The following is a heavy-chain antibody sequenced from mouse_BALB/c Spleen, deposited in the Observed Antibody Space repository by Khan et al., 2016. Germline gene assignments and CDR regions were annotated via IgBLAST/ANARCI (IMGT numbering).Heavy chain of an antibody. J-gene: IGHJ4*01. Sequence: EVQLQESGPGLVKPSQSLSLTCTVTGYSITSDYAWNWIRQLPGNKLEWMGYISYSGSTSYNSSLKSRISITLDTSKNHFFLQLNSVTTEDTATYYSARTADTLYYAMDYWGQGTSVTVSS. D-gene: IGHD1-2*01. CDR2: ISYSGST. CDR1: GYSITSDYA. V-gene: IGHV3-2*02. CDR3: ARTADTLYYAMDY.